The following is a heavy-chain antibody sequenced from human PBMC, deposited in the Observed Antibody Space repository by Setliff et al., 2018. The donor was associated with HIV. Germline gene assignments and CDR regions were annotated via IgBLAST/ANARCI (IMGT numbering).Heavy chain of an antibody. J-gene: IGHJ4*02. CDR3: AKVVAGLDY. Sequence: PGGSLRLSCAASGFTVSSNYMSWVRQAPGKGLEWVSVIYSGGSTDYADSVKGRFTVSRDNARNSLFLEMNSLRAEDTAVYYCAKVVAGLDYWGPGTLVTVSS. D-gene: IGHD6-19*01. CDR1: GFTVSSNY. V-gene: IGHV3-53*01. CDR2: IYSGGST.